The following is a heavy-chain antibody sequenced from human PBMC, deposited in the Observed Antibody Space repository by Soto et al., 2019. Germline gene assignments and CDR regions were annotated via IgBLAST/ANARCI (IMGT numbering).Heavy chain of an antibody. CDR1: GFTFSSYA. V-gene: IGHV3-48*02. CDR3: VRDHRWAFDF. Sequence: EVQLVESGGGLVQPGVSLRVSCVASGFTFSSYALNWVRQAPGKGLEWVSYISVGGGSIFYADSVKGRFTISRGDATNSLYLQMNSLRDDDTSVYYCVRDHRWAFDFWGQGTMVTVSS. CDR2: ISVGGGSI. D-gene: IGHD2-15*01. J-gene: IGHJ3*01.